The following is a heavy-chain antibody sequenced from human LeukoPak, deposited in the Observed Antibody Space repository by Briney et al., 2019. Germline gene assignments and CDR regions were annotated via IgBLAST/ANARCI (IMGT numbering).Heavy chain of an antibody. CDR1: GGSISSDYYY. Sequence: SETLSLTCAVSGGSISSDYYYWSWIRQPPGKGLEWIGYIHHSGNTYYNPSLKSRLIISVDTSKNQFSLKLTSVTAADTAVYYCARRGLGTTPYFDYWGQGTLVTVSS. CDR3: ARRGLGTTPYFDY. V-gene: IGHV4-30-4*08. D-gene: IGHD4-17*01. J-gene: IGHJ4*02. CDR2: IHHSGNT.